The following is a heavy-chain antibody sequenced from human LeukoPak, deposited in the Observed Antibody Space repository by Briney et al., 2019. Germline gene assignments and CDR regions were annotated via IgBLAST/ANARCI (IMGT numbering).Heavy chain of an antibody. J-gene: IGHJ5*02. D-gene: IGHD5-18*01. V-gene: IGHV3-30*02. CDR1: GFTFSSYG. Sequence: GGSLRLSCAASGFTFSSYGMHWVRQAPGKGLEWVAFIRYDGSNKYYADSVKGRFTISRDNSKNTLYLQMNSLRAEDTAVYYCAKDLNVYSYGNDWFDPWGQGTLVTVSS. CDR3: AKDLNVYSYGNDWFDP. CDR2: IRYDGSNK.